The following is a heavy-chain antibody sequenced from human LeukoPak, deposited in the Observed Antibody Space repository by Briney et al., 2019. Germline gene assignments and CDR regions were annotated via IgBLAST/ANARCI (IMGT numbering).Heavy chain of an antibody. CDR2: VYTNERT. CDR1: GDSLTNFY. J-gene: IGHJ5*01. CDR3: ARDVGFPARFDS. D-gene: IGHD1-26*01. V-gene: IGHV4-4*07. Sequence: PSETLSLTCTVSGDSLTNFYWSWIRQPAGKGLEWIGRVYTNERTTYNPSLKSRLTMSVDTSSNQVFLRLTSVSAADTAVYYCARDVGFPARFDSWGQGILVTVSS.